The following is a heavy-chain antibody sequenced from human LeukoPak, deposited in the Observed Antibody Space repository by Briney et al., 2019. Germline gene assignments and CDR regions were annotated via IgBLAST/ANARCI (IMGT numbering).Heavy chain of an antibody. CDR1: GFTFSSYG. Sequence: GRSLRLSCAASGFTFSSYGMHWVRQAPGKGLEWVAVISYDGSNKYYADSVKGRFTISRDNSKNTLYLQMNSLRAEDTAVYYCARDRFYGSGSYQNAGGCFDNWGQGTLVTVSS. CDR2: ISYDGSNK. CDR3: ARDRFYGSGSYQNAGGCFDN. V-gene: IGHV3-30*03. J-gene: IGHJ4*02. D-gene: IGHD3-10*01.